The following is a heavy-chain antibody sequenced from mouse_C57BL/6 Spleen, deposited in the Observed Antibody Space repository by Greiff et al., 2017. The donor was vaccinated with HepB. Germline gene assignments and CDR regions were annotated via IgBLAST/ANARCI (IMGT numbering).Heavy chain of an antibody. CDR2: ISYDGSN. CDR1: GYSITSGYY. Sequence: EVQLVESGPGLVKPSQSLSLTCSVTGYSITSGYYWNWIRQFPGNKLEWMGYISYDGSNNYNPSLKNRISITRDTSKNQFFLKLNSVTTEDTATYYCARWGSAMDYWGQGTSVTVSS. CDR3: ARWGSAMDY. V-gene: IGHV3-6*01. J-gene: IGHJ4*01.